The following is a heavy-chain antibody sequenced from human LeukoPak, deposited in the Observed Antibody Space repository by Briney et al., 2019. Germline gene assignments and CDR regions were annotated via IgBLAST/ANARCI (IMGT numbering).Heavy chain of an antibody. CDR2: ISHAT. CDR1: GFTLICFA. J-gene: IGHJ5*02. D-gene: IGHD2-15*01. Sequence: GGSLTLSCAASGFTLICFAISWVLQARWRGMEWVLSISHATYFVDSVKGRFTTSRDNSKNTLYLQLDSLRMEDTAAYYCAKAQALGGRNLFDRWRQGTLVTLSS. CDR3: AKAQALGGRNLFDR. V-gene: IGHV3-23*01.